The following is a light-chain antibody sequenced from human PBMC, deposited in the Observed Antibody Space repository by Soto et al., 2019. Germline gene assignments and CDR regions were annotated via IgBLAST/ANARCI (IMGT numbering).Light chain of an antibody. V-gene: IGKV3-20*01. CDR3: QQYASSPRT. Sequence: EVMLTQATGTLSLSPGDRATLSCMASQSVSGSYLAWYQQKPGQTPRLLIYDASSRATGIPDRFSGSGSGTDFTLTISRLEPEDFAVYYCQQYASSPRTFGQGTKV. CDR1: QSVSGSY. J-gene: IGKJ1*01. CDR2: DAS.